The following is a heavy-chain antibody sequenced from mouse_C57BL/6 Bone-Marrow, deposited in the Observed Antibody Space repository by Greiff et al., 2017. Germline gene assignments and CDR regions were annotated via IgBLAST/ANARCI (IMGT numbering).Heavy chain of an antibody. CDR2: ISDGGSYT. J-gene: IGHJ2*01. V-gene: IGHV5-4*01. Sequence: DVQLVESGGGLVKPGGSLKLSCAASGFTFSSYAMSWVRQTPEKRLEWVATISDGGSYTYYPDNVKGRFTISRDNAKNNLYLQRSHLKSEDTAMYYCARTTVVVDFDYWGQGTTLTVSS. CDR3: ARTTVVVDFDY. CDR1: GFTFSSYA. D-gene: IGHD1-1*01.